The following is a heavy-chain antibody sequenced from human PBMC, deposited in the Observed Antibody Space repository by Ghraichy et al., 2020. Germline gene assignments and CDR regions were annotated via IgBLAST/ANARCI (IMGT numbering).Heavy chain of an antibody. D-gene: IGHD6-13*01. CDR1: GFTLGSNW. J-gene: IGHJ3*01. V-gene: IGHV3-74*01. CDR3: ARDSSSWDAFDF. Sequence: GGSLRLSCAASGFTLGSNWINWVRQAPGKGLVWVSRINSDGSSTSYADSVRGRFIISRDNVKNTLHLQMNSLRAEDTAVYYCARDSSSWDAFDFWGHGTMVIVPS. CDR2: INSDGSST.